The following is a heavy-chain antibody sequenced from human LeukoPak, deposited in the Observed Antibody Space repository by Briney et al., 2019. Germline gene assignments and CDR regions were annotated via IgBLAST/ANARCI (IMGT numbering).Heavy chain of an antibody. CDR1: GYTFTNYD. CDR2: MNPNNGNT. V-gene: IGHV1-8*03. CDR3: ARVRCSSTSCYERGFDY. J-gene: IGHJ4*02. D-gene: IGHD2-2*01. Sequence: ASVKVSCKASGYTFTNYDINWVRQATGQGLEWMGWMNPNNGNTGYAQKFQGRVTSTRDTSISTAYMELSSLRSEDTAVYYCARVRCSSTSCYERGFDYWGQGTLVTVSS.